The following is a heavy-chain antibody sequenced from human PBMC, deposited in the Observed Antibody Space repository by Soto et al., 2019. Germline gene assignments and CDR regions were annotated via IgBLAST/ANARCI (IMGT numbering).Heavy chain of an antibody. D-gene: IGHD2-15*01. J-gene: IGHJ4*02. CDR2: INPSGGST. V-gene: IGHV1-46*01. Sequence: ASVKVSCKASGYTFTSYYMHWVRQAPGQGLEWMGIINPSGGSTSYAQKFQGRVTMTRDTSTSTAYMELRSLRSDDTAVYYCARSRGGVYDIVVVVAAFPNYFDYWGQGTLVTVSS. CDR1: GYTFTSYY. CDR3: ARSRGGVYDIVVVVAAFPNYFDY.